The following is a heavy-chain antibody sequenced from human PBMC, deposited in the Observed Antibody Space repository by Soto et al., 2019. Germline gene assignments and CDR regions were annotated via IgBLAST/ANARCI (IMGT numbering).Heavy chain of an antibody. Sequence: ASVKVSCKASGYTFSSYGISWVRQAPGQGLEWMGWISAYTGKTNYAQRLQGRVTMTTDTSTSTAYMEVRSLRSDDTAVYYCARDLDSGSYYFDYWGQGTLVTVSS. CDR3: ARDLDSGSYYFDY. J-gene: IGHJ4*02. V-gene: IGHV1-18*04. CDR1: GYTFSSYG. CDR2: ISAYTGKT. D-gene: IGHD1-26*01.